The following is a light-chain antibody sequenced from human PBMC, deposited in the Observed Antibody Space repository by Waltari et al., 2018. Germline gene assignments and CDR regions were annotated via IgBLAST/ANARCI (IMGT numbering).Light chain of an antibody. CDR3: CSYAGSHSLVV. Sequence: QSALTQPRAVSGSPGQSVTISRTGSRRDIGGSKHVPWYHHHPGKAPRLINHDVTNRPSGVPYSFSGSYSGKAASLPLSGLHAEDEADYYCCSYAGSHSLVVFGGGTKLTVL. CDR2: DVT. CDR1: RRDIGGSKH. J-gene: IGLJ2*01. V-gene: IGLV2-11*01.